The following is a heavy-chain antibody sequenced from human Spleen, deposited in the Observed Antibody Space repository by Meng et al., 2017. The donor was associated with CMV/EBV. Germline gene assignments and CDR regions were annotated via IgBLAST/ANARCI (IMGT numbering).Heavy chain of an antibody. CDR3: ARTGYSYGSYYDY. V-gene: IGHV3-23*01. D-gene: IGHD5-18*01. J-gene: IGHJ4*02. CDR2: ISGSGRST. CDR1: GFTFSSYA. Sequence: GGSLRLSCAASGFTFSSYAMSWVRQAPGKGLEWVSAISGSGRSTYYADSVKGRFTISRDNSKNTLYLQMSSLRAEDTAVYYCARTGYSYGSYYDYWGQGTLVTVSS.